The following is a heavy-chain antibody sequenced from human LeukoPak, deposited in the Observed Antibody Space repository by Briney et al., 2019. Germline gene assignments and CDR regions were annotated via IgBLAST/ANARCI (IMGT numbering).Heavy chain of an antibody. D-gene: IGHD2-2*01. CDR3: AKDRGVEDIVVVPAATFDY. Sequence: GRSLRLSCAASGFTFSTYTMHWVRQAPGKGLEWVSAISGSGGSTYYADSVKGRFTISRDNSKNTLYLQMNSLRAEDTAVYYCAKDRGVEDIVVVPAATFDYWGQGTLVTVCS. J-gene: IGHJ4*02. CDR1: GFTFSTYT. CDR2: ISGSGGST. V-gene: IGHV3-23*01.